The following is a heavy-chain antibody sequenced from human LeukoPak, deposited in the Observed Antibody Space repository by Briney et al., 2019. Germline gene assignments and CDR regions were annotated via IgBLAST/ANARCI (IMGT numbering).Heavy chain of an antibody. CDR3: ASTNYDSSGYYPY. CDR1: GGSISSYF. CDR2: IYTSGST. Sequence: PSETLSLTCTVSGGSISSYFWSWILQPAGKGLEWIGRIYTSGSTNYNPSLKSRVTISVDKSKNQFSLKLSSVTAADTAVYYCASTNYDSSGYYPYWGQGTLVTVSS. J-gene: IGHJ4*02. V-gene: IGHV4-4*07. D-gene: IGHD3-22*01.